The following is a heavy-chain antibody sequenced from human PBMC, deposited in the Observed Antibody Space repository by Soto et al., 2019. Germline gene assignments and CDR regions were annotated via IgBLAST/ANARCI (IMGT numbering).Heavy chain of an antibody. J-gene: IGHJ3*02. CDR2: ISSSRSYT. CDR1: GFTFSDYY. CDR3: ARVAYDAFDI. V-gene: IGHV3-11*05. Sequence: QVQLVESGGGLVKPGGSLRLSCAASGFTFSDYYMNWIRQAPGKGLEWVSYISSSRSYTNYADSVKGRFTISRDNAKKSLYLQMNSLRAEAAAVYYCARVAYDAFDIWGQGTRVTVSS. D-gene: IGHD3-16*01.